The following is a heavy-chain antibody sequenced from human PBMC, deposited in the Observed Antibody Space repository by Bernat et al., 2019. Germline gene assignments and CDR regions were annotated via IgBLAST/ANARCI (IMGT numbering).Heavy chain of an antibody. V-gene: IGHV3-30-3*02. CDR1: GFTFSSYA. CDR3: SEVRFSGGSWPWGYYYYGMDV. CDR2: ISYDGSNK. D-gene: IGHD2-15*01. J-gene: IGHJ6*02. Sequence: QVQLVESGGGVVQPGRSLRLSCAASGFTFSSYAMHWVRQASGKGLEWVAVISYDGSNKYYADSVKGRFTISRDNSKNTLYLQMNSLRAEDTAVYYCSEVRFSGGSWPWGYYYYGMDVWGQGTTVTVSS.